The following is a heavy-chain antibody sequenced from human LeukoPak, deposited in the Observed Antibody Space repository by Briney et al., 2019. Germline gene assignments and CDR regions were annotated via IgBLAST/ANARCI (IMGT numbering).Heavy chain of an antibody. D-gene: IGHD1-26*01. CDR3: ARDGYSGSYYRLYYFFMDV. J-gene: IGHJ6*03. CDR1: GFTFSSYA. V-gene: IGHV3-23*01. Sequence: GGSLRLSCAASGFTFSSYAMSWVRQAPGKGLEWVSYISTSGSTKYYADSVKGRFTISRDNSENTLYLQMNSLRGEDTAVYYCARDGYSGSYYRLYYFFMDVWGKGTTVTVSS. CDR2: ISTSGSTK.